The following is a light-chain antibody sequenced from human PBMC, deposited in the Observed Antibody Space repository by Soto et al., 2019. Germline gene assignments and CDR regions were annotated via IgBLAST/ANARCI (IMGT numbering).Light chain of an antibody. Sequence: EIVLTQSPGTLSLSPGERATLSCRASQSVSSSYLAWYEQKPGQAPRLLIYGAASRATGIPDRFSGSGSGTDFTLSISRLEPEDSAAYYCQQYGSSPYTFGQGTKLEIK. J-gene: IGKJ2*01. CDR1: QSVSSSY. V-gene: IGKV3-20*01. CDR3: QQYGSSPYT. CDR2: GAA.